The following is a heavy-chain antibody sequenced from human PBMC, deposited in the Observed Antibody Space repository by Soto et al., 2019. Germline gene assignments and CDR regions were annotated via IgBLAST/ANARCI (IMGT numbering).Heavy chain of an antibody. J-gene: IGHJ6*02. V-gene: IGHV1-8*01. Sequence: EASVKVSCKASGYTFTSYDINWVRQATGQGLEWMGWMNPNSGNTGYAQKFQGRVTMTRNTSISTAYMELSSLRSEDTAVYYCAREGVVVVDAIQMGMDVWGQGTTVTVSS. CDR3: AREGVVVVDAIQMGMDV. CDR1: GYTFTSYD. D-gene: IGHD2-15*01. CDR2: MNPNSGNT.